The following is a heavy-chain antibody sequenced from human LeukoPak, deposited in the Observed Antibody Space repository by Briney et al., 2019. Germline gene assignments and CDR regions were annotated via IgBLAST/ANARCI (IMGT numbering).Heavy chain of an antibody. CDR2: ISGSGGST. CDR3: VKASPYGGASY. V-gene: IGHV3-23*01. J-gene: IGHJ4*02. CDR1: GFTFSSYA. D-gene: IGHD4-23*01. Sequence: GGSLRLSCAASGFTFSSYAMSWVRQAPGKGLEWVSAISGSGGSTYYADSVKGRLTISRDNSKNTLFLEMSSLTAEDTAVYYCVKASPYGGASYWGQGTLVTVSS.